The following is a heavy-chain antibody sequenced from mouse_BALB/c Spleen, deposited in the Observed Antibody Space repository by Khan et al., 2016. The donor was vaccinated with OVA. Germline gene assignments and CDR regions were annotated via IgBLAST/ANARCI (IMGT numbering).Heavy chain of an antibody. CDR2: ISYSGSI. Sequence: EVKLLESGPGLVKPSQSLSLTCTVTGYSITSDYAWNWIRQFPGNKLEWMGYISYSGSINYNPALKSRISITRDTSKNQFFLQLNSVTTEDTATYYCARDGSRYNYAMDYWGQGTSVTVSS. CDR1: GYSITSDYA. V-gene: IGHV3-2*02. CDR3: ARDGSRYNYAMDY. D-gene: IGHD2-3*01. J-gene: IGHJ4*01.